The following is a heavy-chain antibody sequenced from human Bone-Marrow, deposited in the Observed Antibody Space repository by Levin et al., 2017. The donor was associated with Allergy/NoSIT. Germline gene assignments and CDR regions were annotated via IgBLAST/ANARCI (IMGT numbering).Heavy chain of an antibody. D-gene: IGHD1-26*01. J-gene: IGHJ4*02. Sequence: FATLSLTCSVSGYSIRSAYYWGWIRQTPGKGLEWIGSVFHTGTTSYNPSLQSRVTMSRDTSKNHFSLQLRSVTAADTAIYYCVRDGGYQLLPLLSYFDYWGQGVLVTVSS. CDR1: GYSIRSAYY. CDR3: VRDGGYQLLPLLSYFDY. V-gene: IGHV4-38-2*02. CDR2: VFHTGTT.